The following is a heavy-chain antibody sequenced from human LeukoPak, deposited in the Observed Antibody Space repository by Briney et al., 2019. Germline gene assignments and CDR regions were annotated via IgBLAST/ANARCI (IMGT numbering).Heavy chain of an antibody. D-gene: IGHD4-17*01. CDR3: ARLGARQMLEY. V-gene: IGHV3-7*01. CDR1: GFTFNSYW. Sequence: GGSLRLSCAASGFTFNSYWMSWVRQAPGKGLEWVANIKQDGGQIYYLDSVKGRFTVSRDNAKNSLYLQMNSLRAEDTAVYYCARLGARQMLEYWGQGTLVTVSS. J-gene: IGHJ4*02. CDR2: IKQDGGQI.